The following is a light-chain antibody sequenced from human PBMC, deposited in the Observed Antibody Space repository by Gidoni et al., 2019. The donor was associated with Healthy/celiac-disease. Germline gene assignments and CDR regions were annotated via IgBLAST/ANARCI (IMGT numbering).Light chain of an antibody. J-gene: IGKJ5*01. CDR2: AAS. CDR1: RSISSY. V-gene: IGKV1-39*01. Sequence: DIQITQSPSSLSASVGDRVTITCRASRSISSYLDWYQQKPGKAPKLLIYAASSLQSWVPSRFSGSGSGTDFTLTISSLQPEDFATYYCQQSYSTLITFGQGTRLEIK. CDR3: QQSYSTLIT.